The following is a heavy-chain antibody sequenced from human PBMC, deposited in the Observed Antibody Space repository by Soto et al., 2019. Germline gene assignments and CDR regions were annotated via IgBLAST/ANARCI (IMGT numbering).Heavy chain of an antibody. Sequence: PGGSLRLSCAASGFTFSSYAMSWVRQAPGKGLEWVSAISGSGGSTYYADSVKGRFTISRDNSKNTLYLQMNSLRAEDTAVYYCAKENRGYSGYDWAYYYYGMDVWGQGTTVTVSS. D-gene: IGHD5-12*01. CDR2: ISGSGGST. V-gene: IGHV3-23*01. J-gene: IGHJ6*02. CDR1: GFTFSSYA. CDR3: AKENRGYSGYDWAYYYYGMDV.